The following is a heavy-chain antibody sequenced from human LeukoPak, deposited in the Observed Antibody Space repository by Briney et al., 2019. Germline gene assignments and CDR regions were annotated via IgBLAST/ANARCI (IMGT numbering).Heavy chain of an antibody. CDR3: ARSETPSNYCSGGSCYWDYHYYMYV. D-gene: IGHD2-15*01. Sequence: SVKVSCKASGGTFSSYAISLVRQARGRGLEWMGGISPIYGTANYAQKFQGRVTITADESTSTAYMEVRRLRVGDTVVDGCARSETPSNYCSGGSCYWDYHYYMYVSGKGTTVTVSS. V-gene: IGHV1-69*01. CDR2: ISPIYGTA. J-gene: IGHJ6*03. CDR1: GGTFSSYA.